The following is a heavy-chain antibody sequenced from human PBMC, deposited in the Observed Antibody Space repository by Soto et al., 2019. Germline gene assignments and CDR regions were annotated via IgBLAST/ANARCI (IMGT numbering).Heavy chain of an antibody. D-gene: IGHD3-3*01. V-gene: IGHV4-34*01. J-gene: IGHJ6*03. CDR1: GGSFSGYY. CDR2: INHSGST. Sequence: SETLSLTCAVYGGSFSGYYWSWIRQPPGKGLEWIGEINHSGSTNYNPSLKSRVTISVDTSKNQFSLKLSSVTAADTAVYYCARARANDFWSGYYRYYYYMDVWGKGTTVTVSS. CDR3: ARARANDFWSGYYRYYYYMDV.